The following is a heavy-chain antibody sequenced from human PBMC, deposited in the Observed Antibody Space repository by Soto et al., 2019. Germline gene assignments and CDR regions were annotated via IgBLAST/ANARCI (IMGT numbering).Heavy chain of an antibody. J-gene: IGHJ4*02. CDR3: ARDMYYDFWSGLFDY. Sequence: ASVKVSCKASGYTLTRYSIHWVRQAPGQRLEWMGWINAGNGNTKYSQKFQGRVTITRDTSASTAYMELSSLRSEDTAVYYCARDMYYDFWSGLFDYWGQGTLVTVSS. CDR2: INAGNGNT. D-gene: IGHD3-3*01. CDR1: GYTLTRYS. V-gene: IGHV1-3*01.